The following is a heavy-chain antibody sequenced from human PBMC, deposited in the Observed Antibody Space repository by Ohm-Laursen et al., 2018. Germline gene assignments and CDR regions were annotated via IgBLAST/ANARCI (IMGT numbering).Heavy chain of an antibody. CDR1: GFTFSHAW. CDR2: IYSGGST. V-gene: IGHV3-53*01. Sequence: SLRLSCAASGFTFSHAWMSWVRQAPGKGLEWVSVIYSGGSTYYADSVKGRFTISRDNSKNTLYLQMNSLRAEDTAVYYCARALFYYDSSGWDPYYFDYWGQGTLVTVSS. J-gene: IGHJ4*02. CDR3: ARALFYYDSSGWDPYYFDY. D-gene: IGHD3-22*01.